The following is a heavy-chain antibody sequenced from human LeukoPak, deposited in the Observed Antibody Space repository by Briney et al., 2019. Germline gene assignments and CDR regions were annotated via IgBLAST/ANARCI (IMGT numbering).Heavy chain of an antibody. CDR1: GFTFSTYA. Sequence: GTSLRLSCAASGFTFSTYAMHWVRQAPGKGLEWVAVISYDGSNKYYADSVKGRFTISRDNSKNTLYLQMNSLRAEDTAVYYCAREDTMIVPTLFDPWGQGTLVTVSS. V-gene: IGHV3-30-3*01. D-gene: IGHD3-22*01. CDR3: AREDTMIVPTLFDP. CDR2: ISYDGSNK. J-gene: IGHJ5*02.